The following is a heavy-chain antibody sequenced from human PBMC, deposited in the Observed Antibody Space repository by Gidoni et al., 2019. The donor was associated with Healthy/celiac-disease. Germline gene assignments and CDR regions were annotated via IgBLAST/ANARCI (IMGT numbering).Heavy chain of an antibody. CDR2: IVVGSGNT. Sequence: QMQLVQSGPEVKKPGTAVKVSCKASGFTFTSSAVQWVRQARGQRLEWIGWIVVGSGNTNYAQKFQERVTITRDMSTSTAYMELSSLRSEDTAVYYCAAGGGSYYTDYWGQGTLVTVSS. V-gene: IGHV1-58*01. J-gene: IGHJ4*02. CDR3: AAGGGSYYTDY. CDR1: GFTFTSSA. D-gene: IGHD1-26*01.